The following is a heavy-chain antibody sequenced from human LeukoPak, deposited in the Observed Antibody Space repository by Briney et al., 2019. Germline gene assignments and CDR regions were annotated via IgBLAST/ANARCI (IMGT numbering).Heavy chain of an antibody. J-gene: IGHJ4*02. Sequence: KPSETLSLTCTGSGYSSSIDYYGGWIRQSPGKGLEWIGSIHRSGSTYYNPSLKSRVTISGDTSTSQFSLRLTSVTAADTAVYYCAGTSSGYYSTDYWGQGTLVTVSS. CDR3: AGTSSGYYSTDY. D-gene: IGHD5-12*01. CDR1: GYSSSIDYY. V-gene: IGHV4-38-2*02. CDR2: IHRSGST.